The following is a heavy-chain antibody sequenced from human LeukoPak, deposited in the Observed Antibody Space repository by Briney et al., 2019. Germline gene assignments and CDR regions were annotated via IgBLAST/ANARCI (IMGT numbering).Heavy chain of an antibody. CDR1: GGSISSGSYC. V-gene: IGHV4-61*02. CDR2: INRSGST. Sequence: PSQTLSLTCTVSGGSISSGSYCWSWIRQPAGKGLEWIGRINRSGSTKYNPSLNSRVTMSVDTSRNQLSLNVNSVTAADTAVYYCARVGWSGGNFPVAFDIWGQGTVVSVSS. D-gene: IGHD3-3*01. J-gene: IGHJ3*02. CDR3: ARVGWSGGNFPVAFDI.